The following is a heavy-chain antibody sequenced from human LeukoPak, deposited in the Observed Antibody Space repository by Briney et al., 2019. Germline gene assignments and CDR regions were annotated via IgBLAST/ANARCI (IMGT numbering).Heavy chain of an antibody. J-gene: IGHJ4*02. CDR2: INPSGGST. D-gene: IGHD6-13*01. Sequence: ASVKVSCKASGYTFTSYYMHWVRRAPGQGLEWMGIINPSGGSTSYAQKFQGRVTMTRDTSTRTVYMELSSLRSEDTAVYYCAREWVAAAVFDYWGQGTLVTVSS. CDR3: AREWVAAAVFDY. CDR1: GYTFTSYY. V-gene: IGHV1-46*01.